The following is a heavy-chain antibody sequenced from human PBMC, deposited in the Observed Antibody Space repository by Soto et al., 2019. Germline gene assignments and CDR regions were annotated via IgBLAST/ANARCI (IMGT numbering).Heavy chain of an antibody. CDR3: ARPLWRDDNNWGYFDL. J-gene: IGHJ2*01. Sequence: QVPLVESGGGVVQPGRSLRLSCAASGFTFSSYAMHWVRQAPGKGLEWVAVISYDGSNKYYADSVKGRFTISRDNSTNPPALQMNSLRPEYTAVYYCARPLWRDDNNWGYFDLWGRGTLVTVSS. V-gene: IGHV3-30-3*01. CDR1: GFTFSSYA. D-gene: IGHD1-1*01. CDR2: ISYDGSNK.